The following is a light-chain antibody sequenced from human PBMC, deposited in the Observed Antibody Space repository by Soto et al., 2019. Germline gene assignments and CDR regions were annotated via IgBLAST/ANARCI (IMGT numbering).Light chain of an antibody. V-gene: IGKV3-20*01. CDR1: QSLSNNIY. CDR3: QQYNNWPPIT. Sequence: EIVLTQSPGTLSLSPGERATLSCRASQSLSNNIYLAWYQQKPGQAPRLLIYGASSRAAGIPNRFSGSGSGTDFTLTISSLQSDDFAVYYCQQYNNWPPITFGQGTRLEIK. J-gene: IGKJ5*01. CDR2: GAS.